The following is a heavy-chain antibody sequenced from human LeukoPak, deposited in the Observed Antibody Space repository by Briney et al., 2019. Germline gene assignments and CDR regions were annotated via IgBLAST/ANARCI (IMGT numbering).Heavy chain of an antibody. D-gene: IGHD5-18*01. V-gene: IGHV1-69*13. CDR1: GGTFSSYA. CDR2: IIPIFGTA. CDR3: ARGDSFDYYYYYMDV. Sequence: GASVKVSCKASGGTFSSYAISWVRQAPGQGLEWMGGIIPIFGTANYAQKFQGRVTITADESTSTAYMELSSLRSEDTAVYYCARGDSFDYYYYYMDVWGKGTTVTVSS. J-gene: IGHJ6*03.